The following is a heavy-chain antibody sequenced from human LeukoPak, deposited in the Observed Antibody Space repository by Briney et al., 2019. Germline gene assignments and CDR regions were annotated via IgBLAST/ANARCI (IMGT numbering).Heavy chain of an antibody. V-gene: IGHV4-34*01. CDR1: GGSFSGYY. CDR2: INHSGST. D-gene: IGHD3-3*02. Sequence: SSETLSLTCAVYGGSFSGYYWSWIRQPPGKGLEWIGEINHSGSTNYNPSPKSRVTISVDTSKNQFSLKLSSVTAADTAVYYRARGVSRILDEGNCWFDPWGQGTLVTVSS. CDR3: ARGVSRILDEGNCWFDP. J-gene: IGHJ5*02.